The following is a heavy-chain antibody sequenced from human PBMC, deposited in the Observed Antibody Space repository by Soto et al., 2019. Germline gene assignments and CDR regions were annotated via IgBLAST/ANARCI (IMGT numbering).Heavy chain of an antibody. CDR1: GFTFSSYS. Sequence: QVQLLESGGGVAQPGRSLRLSCAASGFTFSSYSMHWVRQAPGKGLEWVSVIAYDGSTIYYGDSVKGRFTISRDNSKNPLYLQMTSLRAEDTAVYYCVKPSPDMLVVPNGGFDFWGQGAQVRVSS. D-gene: IGHD3-22*01. CDR3: VKPSPDMLVVPNGGFDF. CDR2: IAYDGSTI. J-gene: IGHJ4*02. V-gene: IGHV3-30*18.